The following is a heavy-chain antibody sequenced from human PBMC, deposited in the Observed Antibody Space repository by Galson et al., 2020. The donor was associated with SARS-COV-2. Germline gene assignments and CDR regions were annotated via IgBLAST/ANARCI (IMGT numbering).Heavy chain of an antibody. Sequence: ESGPTLVKPTQTLTLTCTFSGFSLSTSGMCVSWIRQPPGKALEWLARIDWDDDKYYSTSLKTRLTISKDTSKNQVVLTMTNMDPVDTATYYWARVLIAVAGSGALDYYYYYGMDVWGQGTTVTVSS. D-gene: IGHD6-19*01. CDR3: ARVLIAVAGSGALDYYYYYGMDV. V-gene: IGHV2-70*11. CDR1: GFSLSTSGMC. J-gene: IGHJ6*02. CDR2: IDWDDDK.